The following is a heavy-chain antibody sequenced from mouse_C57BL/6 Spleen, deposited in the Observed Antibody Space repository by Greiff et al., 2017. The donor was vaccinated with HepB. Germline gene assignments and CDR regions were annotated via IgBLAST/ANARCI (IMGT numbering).Heavy chain of an antibody. D-gene: IGHD1-1*01. CDR1: GYTFISYG. CDR3: ARGATTVVATPYYYAMDY. CDR2: IYPRSGNT. J-gene: IGHJ4*01. Sequence: VQLQQSGAELARPGASVKLSCKASGYTFISYGISWVKQRTGQGLEWIGEIYPRSGNTYYNEKFKGKATLTADKSSSTAYMELRSLTSEDSAVYFCARGATTVVATPYYYAMDYWGQGTSVTVSS. V-gene: IGHV1-81*01.